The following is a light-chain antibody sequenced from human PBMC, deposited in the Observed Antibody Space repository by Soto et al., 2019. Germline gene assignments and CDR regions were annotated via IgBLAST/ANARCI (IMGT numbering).Light chain of an antibody. J-gene: IGLJ2*01. V-gene: IGLV2-14*01. CDR1: SSDIGVYNY. CDR3: NSYTSTSTLV. Sequence: QSALTQPASVSGSPGQSITISCNGTSSDIGVYNYVSWYQHHPGKAPKLMIYEVSNRPSGVSNRFSGSKSGNTASLTISGRQAEDEADYYCNSYTSTSTLVFGGGTKVTVL. CDR2: EVS.